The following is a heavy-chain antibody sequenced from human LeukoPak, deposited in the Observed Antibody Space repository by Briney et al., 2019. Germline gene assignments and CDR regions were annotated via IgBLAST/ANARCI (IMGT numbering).Heavy chain of an antibody. CDR3: AKDSSSASYFDY. CDR2: ISGSGGNT. CDR1: GFTFSSYA. V-gene: IGHV3-23*01. Sequence: GGSLRLSCAASGFTFSSYAMTWVRQAPGKGLEWVSTISGSGGNTYDADSVKGRFTISRDNSKNTLYLQMNGLRAEDTAVYYCAKDSSSASYFDYWGQGTLVTVSS. J-gene: IGHJ4*02. D-gene: IGHD3-22*01.